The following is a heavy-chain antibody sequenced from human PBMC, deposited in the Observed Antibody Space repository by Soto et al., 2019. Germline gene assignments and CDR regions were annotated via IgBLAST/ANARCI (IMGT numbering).Heavy chain of an antibody. CDR1: GFTFSSYA. D-gene: IGHD6-19*01. Sequence: GGSVRISCAASGFTFSSYAMSWFRQAPGKGLEWVSAISGSGGSTYYADSVKGRFTISRDNSKNTLYLQMNSLRAEDTAVYYCAKDWGYSSGWYGGRFDYWGQGTLVTVSS. CDR2: ISGSGGST. J-gene: IGHJ4*02. CDR3: AKDWGYSSGWYGGRFDY. V-gene: IGHV3-23*01.